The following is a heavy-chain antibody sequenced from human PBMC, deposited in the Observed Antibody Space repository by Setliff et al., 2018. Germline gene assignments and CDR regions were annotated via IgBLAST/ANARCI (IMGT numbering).Heavy chain of an antibody. CDR3: ARLSQGDGYNYWYYFDY. J-gene: IGHJ4*02. CDR1: GGSISSSSYY. D-gene: IGHD1-1*01. CDR2: IYYSGST. V-gene: IGHV4-39*01. Sequence: PSETLSLTCTVSGGSISSSSYYWGWFRQPPGKGLEWIGSIYYSGSTYYNPSLKSRVTISVDTSKNQFSLKLSSVTAADTAVYYCARLSQGDGYNYWYYFDYWGQGTLVTVSS.